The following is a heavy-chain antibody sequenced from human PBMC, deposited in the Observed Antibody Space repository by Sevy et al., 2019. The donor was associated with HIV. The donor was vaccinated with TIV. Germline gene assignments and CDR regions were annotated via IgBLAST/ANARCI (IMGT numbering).Heavy chain of an antibody. Sequence: ASVKVSCKVSGYTLTQLSMHWVRQAPGKGLEWMGSFDPEDDETLYAQNFQDRVTMTEDPSTGTAYMELRTLRSEDTALYYCATTKDYYESSGSPFDYWGQGTLVTVSS. J-gene: IGHJ4*02. CDR1: GYTLTQLS. CDR3: ATTKDYYESSGSPFDY. CDR2: FDPEDDET. V-gene: IGHV1-24*01. D-gene: IGHD3-22*01.